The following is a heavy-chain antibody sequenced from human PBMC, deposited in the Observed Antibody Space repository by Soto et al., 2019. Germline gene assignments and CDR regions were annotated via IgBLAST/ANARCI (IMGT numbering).Heavy chain of an antibody. V-gene: IGHV1-3*01. D-gene: IGHD2-15*01. CDR3: ARGGYCRGGSGPYHPNFDY. J-gene: IGHJ4*02. CDR1: GYTFTSYA. CDR2: INAGNGNT. Sequence: QVQLVQSGAEVKKPGASVKVSCKASGYTFTSYAMHWVRQAPGQRLEWMGWINAGNGNTKYSQKFQGRVTITRDTSASTAYMELSSLRSEDTAVYYCARGGYCRGGSGPYHPNFDYWGQGTLVTVSS.